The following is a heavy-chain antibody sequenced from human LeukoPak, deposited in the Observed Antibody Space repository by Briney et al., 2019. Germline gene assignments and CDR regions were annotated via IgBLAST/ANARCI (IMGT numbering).Heavy chain of an antibody. CDR1: GYTFSSYS. J-gene: IGHJ5*02. Sequence: GASVKVSCKASGYTFSSYSMNWVRQAPGKGLEWVSYISSSSSTIYYADSVKGRFTIFRDNDKISLYLQMTSLRVEDTGVYYCGSTIGPWGQGTLVTVSS. V-gene: IGHV3-48*04. CDR2: ISSSSSTI. D-gene: IGHD1-1*01. CDR3: GSTIGP.